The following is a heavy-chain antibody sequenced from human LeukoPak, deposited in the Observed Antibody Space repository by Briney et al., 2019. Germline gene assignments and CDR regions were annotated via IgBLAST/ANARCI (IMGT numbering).Heavy chain of an antibody. D-gene: IGHD5-24*01. J-gene: IGHJ4*02. CDR1: GGTFSSYA. CDR3: ARSPMAYFDY. V-gene: IGHV1-69*06. Sequence: SVKVSCKASGGTFSSYAISWVRQAPGQGLEWMGGIIPILGTANYAQKFQGRVTITADKSTSTAYMGLSSLRSEDTAVYYCARSPMAYFDYWGQGTLVTVSS. CDR2: IIPILGTA.